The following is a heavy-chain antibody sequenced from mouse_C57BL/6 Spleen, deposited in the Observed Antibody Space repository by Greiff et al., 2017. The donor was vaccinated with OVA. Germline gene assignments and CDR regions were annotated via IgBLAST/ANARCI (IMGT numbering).Heavy chain of an antibody. J-gene: IGHJ3*01. CDR2: ISDGGSYT. CDR3: AKGLYGNSFAY. Sequence: EVKLEESGGGLVKPGGSLKLSCAASGFTFSSYAMSWVRQTPEKRLEWVATISDGGSYTYYPDNVKGRFTISRDNAKNNLYLQMSHLKSEDTAMYYCAKGLYGNSFAYWGQGTLVTVSA. CDR1: GFTFSSYA. V-gene: IGHV5-4*03. D-gene: IGHD2-1*01.